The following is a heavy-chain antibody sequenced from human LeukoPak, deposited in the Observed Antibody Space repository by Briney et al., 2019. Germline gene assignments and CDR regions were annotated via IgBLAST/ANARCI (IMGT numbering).Heavy chain of an antibody. CDR3: ARSMRITMIVVVIATPYDAFDI. CDR1: GGSISSYY. Sequence: SETLSLTCTVSGGSISSYYWGWIRQPPGKGLEWIGSIYYSGSTYYNPSLKSRVTISVDTSKNQFSLKLSSVTAADTAVYYCARSMRITMIVVVIATPYDAFDIWGQGTMVTVSS. CDR2: IYYSGST. J-gene: IGHJ3*02. V-gene: IGHV4-39*01. D-gene: IGHD3-22*01.